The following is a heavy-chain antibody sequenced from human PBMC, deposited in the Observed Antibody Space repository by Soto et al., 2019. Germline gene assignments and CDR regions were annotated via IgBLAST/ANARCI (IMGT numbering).Heavy chain of an antibody. D-gene: IGHD1-1*01. Sequence: GSLRLSCVVSGFTFSRAWMTWVRQAPGKGLEWIGRIKSEIDGGAADYAAPVKGRFTISRDDSRDTMYLQMNRLTIEDTGVYYCTTDVSGPLDDYWGQGTLVTVSS. CDR2: IKSEIDGGAA. V-gene: IGHV3-15*01. CDR3: TTDVSGPLDDY. J-gene: IGHJ4*02. CDR1: GFTFSRAW.